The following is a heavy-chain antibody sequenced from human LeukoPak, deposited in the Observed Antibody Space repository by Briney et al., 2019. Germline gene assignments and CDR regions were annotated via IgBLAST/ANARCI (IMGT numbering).Heavy chain of an antibody. Sequence: SETLSLTCTVSGGSISSYYWSWIRQPPGKGLEWIGYIYYSGSTNYNPSLKSRVTISVDTSKNQFSLKLSSVTAADTTVYYCARTPTDSSGWYSFFDPWGQGTLVTVSS. CDR2: IYYSGST. V-gene: IGHV4-59*01. CDR3: ARTPTDSSGWYSFFDP. D-gene: IGHD6-19*01. J-gene: IGHJ5*02. CDR1: GGSISSYY.